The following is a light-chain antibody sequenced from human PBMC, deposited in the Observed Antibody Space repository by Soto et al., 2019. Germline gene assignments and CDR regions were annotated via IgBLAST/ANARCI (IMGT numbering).Light chain of an antibody. J-gene: IGKJ1*01. CDR3: EKYNSAPRT. CDR2: AAS. CDR1: QGISNY. V-gene: IGKV1-27*01. Sequence: DIQMTQSPSSLSASVGDTVTITCRASQGISNYLAWYQQKPGQVPNLLIYAASTLQSALPSRVSGSGSGTDFTRTISSLRTGDVATYYGEKYNSAPRTYGQGTKVEI.